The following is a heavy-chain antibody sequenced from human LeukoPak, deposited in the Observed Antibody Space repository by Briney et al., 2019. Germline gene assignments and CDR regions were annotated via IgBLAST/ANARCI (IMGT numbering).Heavy chain of an antibody. D-gene: IGHD5-18*01. CDR2: ISYDGSNK. CDR3: ARAGLSYGPEYGMDV. J-gene: IGHJ6*02. CDR1: GFTFSSYA. Sequence: GGSLRLSCAASGFTFSSYAMHWVRQAPGKGLEWVAVISYDGSNKYYADSVKGRFTISRDNSKNTLYLQMNSLRAEDTAVYYCARAGLSYGPEYGMDVWGQGTTVTVSS. V-gene: IGHV3-30*04.